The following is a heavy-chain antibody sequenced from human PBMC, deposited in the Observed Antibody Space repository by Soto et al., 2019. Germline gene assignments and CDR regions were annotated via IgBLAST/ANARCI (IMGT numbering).Heavy chain of an antibody. V-gene: IGHV4-4*02. CDR1: GGSLSVINW. CDR2: IFHNGRT. Sequence: QVQLQESGPRLVKPSGTLSLTCVVSGGSLSVINWWSWVRQSPGRGLEWIGEIFHNGRTSYNPSLRGQVTMSVDKSNNQFSLRLTSVTAADTAVYYCAKGNEALDVWGQGTTVIVS. J-gene: IGHJ6*02. CDR3: AKGNEALDV. D-gene: IGHD1-1*01.